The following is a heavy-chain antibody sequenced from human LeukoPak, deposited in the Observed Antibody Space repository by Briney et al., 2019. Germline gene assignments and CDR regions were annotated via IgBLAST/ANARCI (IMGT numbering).Heavy chain of an antibody. CDR1: GFSFSSYG. J-gene: IGHJ6*03. Sequence: GGSLRLSCAASGFSFSSYGMHWVRQAPGKGLEWVAFIRYDGSNKYYADSVKGRFTISRDNSKNTLYLQMNSLRAEDTAVYYCAKDLSLGYYYYYMDVWGKGTTVTISS. CDR2: IRYDGSNK. CDR3: AKDLSLGYYYYYMDV. V-gene: IGHV3-30*02. D-gene: IGHD5/OR15-5a*01.